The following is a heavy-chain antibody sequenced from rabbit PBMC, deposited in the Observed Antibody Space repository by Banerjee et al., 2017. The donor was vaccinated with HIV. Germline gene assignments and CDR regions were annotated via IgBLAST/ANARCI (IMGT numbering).Heavy chain of an antibody. Sequence: QSLEESGGDLVKPEGSLTLTCKASGFDLSSYYQMCWVRQAPGKGLEWIACIYADSSGSTYYATWVKSRFTISKTSSTTVTLQMTSLTAADTATYFCAGAGSGDLTRLDLWGPGTLVTVS. CDR1: GFDLSSYYQ. CDR2: IYADSSGST. D-gene: IGHD4-2*01. V-gene: IGHV1S40*01. CDR3: AGAGSGDLTRLDL. J-gene: IGHJ3*01.